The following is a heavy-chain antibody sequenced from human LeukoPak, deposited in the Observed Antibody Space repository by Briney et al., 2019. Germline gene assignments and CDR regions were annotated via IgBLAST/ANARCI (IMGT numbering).Heavy chain of an antibody. J-gene: IGHJ4*02. D-gene: IGHD6-19*01. CDR1: GDSIRSSTYY. CDR2: IYYSGST. Sequence: SETLSLTCTVSGDSIRSSTYYWSWIRQPPGKGLEWIGYIYYSGSTNYNPSLRSRVTISVDTSNNQFSLKLRSVTAADTAVYYCARGLSSGWFPRGIDYWGQGTLVTVSS. CDR3: ARGLSSGWFPRGIDY. V-gene: IGHV4-61*01.